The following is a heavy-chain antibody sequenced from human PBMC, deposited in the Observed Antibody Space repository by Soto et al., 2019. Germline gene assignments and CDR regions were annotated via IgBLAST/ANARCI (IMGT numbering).Heavy chain of an antibody. CDR2: IYYSGTT. J-gene: IGHJ5*02. CDR3: ARGTAVTSNWFDP. Sequence: QVQLQESGPGLVKPSQTLSLTCTVSGGSISSGGYYWSWIRQNPGKGLEWIGYIYYSGTTYYNPSLKSRVIISVDTSKNQFSLKVSSVTAADTAVYYCARGTAVTSNWFDPWGLGTLVTVSS. CDR1: GGSISSGGYY. V-gene: IGHV4-31*03. D-gene: IGHD4-4*01.